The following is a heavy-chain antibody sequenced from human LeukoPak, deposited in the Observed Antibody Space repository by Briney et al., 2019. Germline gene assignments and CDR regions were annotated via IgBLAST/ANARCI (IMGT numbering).Heavy chain of an antibody. Sequence: PGRPLRLSCAASGFIFSRFGMHCVRQAPGKGLDWVADISYGGSNQYYADSVKRRFTISRDNSKNTLYLQMNSLSAEDTAVYYCARACGGDCGNRYYYYGMDVWGQGTTVTVSS. CDR2: ISYGGSNQ. D-gene: IGHD2-21*02. CDR3: ARACGGDCGNRYYYYGMDV. CDR1: GFIFSRFG. J-gene: IGHJ6*02. V-gene: IGHV3-30*03.